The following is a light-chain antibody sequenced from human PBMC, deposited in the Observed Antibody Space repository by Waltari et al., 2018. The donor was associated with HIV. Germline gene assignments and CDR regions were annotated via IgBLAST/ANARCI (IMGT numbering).Light chain of an antibody. Sequence: RVTMTCRASEGIGNWLGWYQQKSGKAPKLLILGASTLQSGVPSRFNGTGSGTTFSLTITVLHPEDFATYFCQQTSSFPLTFGPGTTLDI. CDR2: GAS. CDR1: EGIGNW. CDR3: QQTSSFPLT. V-gene: IGKV1-12*01. J-gene: IGKJ2*01.